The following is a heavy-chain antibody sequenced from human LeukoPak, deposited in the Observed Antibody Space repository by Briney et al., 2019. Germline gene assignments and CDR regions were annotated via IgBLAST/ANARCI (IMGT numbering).Heavy chain of an antibody. CDR3: ARFSRDYSSSWSFDY. Sequence: GASVKVSYKASGYTFTVYYMHWVRQAPGQGREGMGWINPNSGGTNYAQKFQGRVTMTRDTSISTAYMELSRLRSDDTAVYYCARFSRDYSSSWSFDYWGQGTLVTVSS. CDR1: GYTFTVYY. V-gene: IGHV1-2*02. D-gene: IGHD6-13*01. J-gene: IGHJ4*02. CDR2: INPNSGGT.